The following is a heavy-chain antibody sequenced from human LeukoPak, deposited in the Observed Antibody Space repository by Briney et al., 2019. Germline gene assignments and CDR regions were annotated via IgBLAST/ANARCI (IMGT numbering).Heavy chain of an antibody. J-gene: IGHJ4*02. Sequence: PGGSLRLSCAASGFTFGSYAMSWVRQAQGKGLEWVSAISGSGGSTYYADSVKGRFTISRDNSKNTLYLQMNSLRAEDTAVYYCANFYGGSDNFDYWGQGTLVTVSS. CDR1: GFTFGSYA. V-gene: IGHV3-23*01. CDR2: ISGSGGST. D-gene: IGHD1-26*01. CDR3: ANFYGGSDNFDY.